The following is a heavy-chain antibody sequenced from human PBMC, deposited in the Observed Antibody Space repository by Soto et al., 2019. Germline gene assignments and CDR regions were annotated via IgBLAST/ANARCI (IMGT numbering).Heavy chain of an antibody. CDR2: ISYDGSNK. CDR3: ASSEYSSSPYFDY. D-gene: IGHD6-6*01. Sequence: GGSLRLSCAASGLTFSSYAMHWVRQAPGKGLEWVAVISYDGSNKYYADSVKGRFTISRDNSKNTLYLQMNSLRAEDTAVYYCASSEYSSSPYFDYWGQGTLVTVSS. CDR1: GLTFSSYA. V-gene: IGHV3-30-3*01. J-gene: IGHJ4*02.